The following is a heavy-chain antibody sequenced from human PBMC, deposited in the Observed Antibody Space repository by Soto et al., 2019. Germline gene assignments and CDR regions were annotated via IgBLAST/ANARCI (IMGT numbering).Heavy chain of an antibody. J-gene: IGHJ4*02. CDR2: IWYDGSNK. V-gene: IGHV3-33*01. CDR1: GFTFSSYG. Sequence: GGSLRLSCAASGFTFSSYGMHWVRQAPGKGLEWVAVIWYDGSNKYYADSVKGRFTISRDNSKNTLYLQMNSLRAEDTAVYYCARDGISKDVGLPDYWGQGTLVTVSS. D-gene: IGHD3-16*01. CDR3: ARDGISKDVGLPDY.